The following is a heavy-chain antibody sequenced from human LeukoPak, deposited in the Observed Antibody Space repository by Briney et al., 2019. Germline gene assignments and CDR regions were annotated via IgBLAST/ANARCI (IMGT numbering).Heavy chain of an antibody. D-gene: IGHD2-2*01. J-gene: IGHJ4*02. CDR1: GFTFSSYS. CDR3: AKALIVVVPAAPDY. V-gene: IGHV3-48*01. CDR2: ISSSSSTI. Sequence: PGGSLRLCCAASGFTFSSYSMNWVRQAPGKGLEWVSYISSSSSTIYYADSVKGRFTISRDNAKNSLYLQMNSLRAEDTAVYYCAKALIVVVPAAPDYWGQGTLVTVSS.